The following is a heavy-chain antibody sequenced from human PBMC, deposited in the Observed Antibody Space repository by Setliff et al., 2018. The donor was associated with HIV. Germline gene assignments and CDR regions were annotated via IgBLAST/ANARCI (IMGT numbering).Heavy chain of an antibody. Sequence: GASVKVSCKASGYTFTGYHMHWVRQAPGQGLEWMGWINPHSGGTKYAQKFQGRIIMTRDTSINTVYMELSSLTSDDTALYYCARQDIPTGYYLFDYWGQGTQVTVSS. J-gene: IGHJ4*02. CDR2: INPHSGGT. D-gene: IGHD3-9*01. CDR1: GYTFTGYH. CDR3: ARQDIPTGYYLFDY. V-gene: IGHV1-2*02.